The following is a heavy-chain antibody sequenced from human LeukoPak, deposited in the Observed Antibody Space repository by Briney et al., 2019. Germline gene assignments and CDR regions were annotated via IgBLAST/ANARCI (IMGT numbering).Heavy chain of an antibody. Sequence: PGGSLRLSCAASGFTFTSYAMNWARQAPGKGLEWVSGISGSGGSTYYADSVKGRFSISRDNSKNTLYLQLNSLRVDDTAEYYCAKAHGGSYHSGIDWGQGTLVIVSS. J-gene: IGHJ4*02. V-gene: IGHV3-23*01. CDR2: ISGSGGST. CDR1: GFTFTSYA. CDR3: AKAHGGSYHSGID. D-gene: IGHD1-26*01.